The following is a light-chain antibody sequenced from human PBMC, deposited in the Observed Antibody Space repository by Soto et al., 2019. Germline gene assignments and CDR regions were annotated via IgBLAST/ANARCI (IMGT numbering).Light chain of an antibody. CDR1: QGISSY. CDR2: AAS. CDR3: QQLNSYPRT. Sequence: DIQLTQSPSFLSASVGDRVTITCRASQGISSYLAWYQQSPGQAPKHLIYAASTLQSGVPSRFSGSGSGTEFTLTISSLQPEDFATYYCQQLNSYPRTFGQGTKVEIK. V-gene: IGKV1-9*01. J-gene: IGKJ1*01.